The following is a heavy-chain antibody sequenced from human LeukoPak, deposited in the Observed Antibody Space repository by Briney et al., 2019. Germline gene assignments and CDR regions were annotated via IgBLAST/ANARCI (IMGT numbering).Heavy chain of an antibody. CDR2: INPHSGGI. J-gene: IGHJ4*02. CDR3: ARFHSSGYHGLDY. V-gene: IGHV1-2*02. Sequence: ASVKVSCKASGYTFAGYYMHWVGQAPGQGSEWMGGINPHSGGINYAKKFQGRVTMTRDTSISTAYMELSRLRSDDPAVYYCARFHSSGYHGLDYWGQGTLVTVSS. CDR1: GYTFAGYY. D-gene: IGHD3-22*01.